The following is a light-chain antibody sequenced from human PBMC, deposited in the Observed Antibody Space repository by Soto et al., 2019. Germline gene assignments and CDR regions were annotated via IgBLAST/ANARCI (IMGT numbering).Light chain of an antibody. CDR1: SSNIGAGYD. V-gene: IGLV1-40*01. Sequence: QAVVTQPPSVSGAPGQRVTISCTGSSSNIGAGYDVHWYQQLPGTAPKLLIYGSRNRPSGVPDRFSGSKSGTSASLAITGLQAEDEADYYCQSYDRSLSGVVFGGGTKLTVL. CDR3: QSYDRSLSGVV. CDR2: GSR. J-gene: IGLJ2*01.